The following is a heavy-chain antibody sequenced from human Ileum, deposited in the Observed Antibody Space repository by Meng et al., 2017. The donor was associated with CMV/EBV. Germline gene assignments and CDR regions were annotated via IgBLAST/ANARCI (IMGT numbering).Heavy chain of an antibody. J-gene: IGHJ4*02. CDR3: ATQILGLALHDY. CDR1: DFTFSSYG. CDR2: INYDGSDE. V-gene: IGHV3-30*02. Sequence: CAASDFTFSSYGMHWVRQAPGKGLEWVAFINYDGSDEYYADSVKGRFTTSRDNSRNTLYLQMNSLRADDTAVYYCATQILGLALHDYWGQGTLVTDSS.